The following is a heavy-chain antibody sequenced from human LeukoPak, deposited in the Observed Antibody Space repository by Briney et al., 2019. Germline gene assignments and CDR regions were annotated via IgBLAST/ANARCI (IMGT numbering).Heavy chain of an antibody. CDR3: ATEGIYYDSSGYYFLKYFDY. J-gene: IGHJ4*02. V-gene: IGHV4-61*02. CDR1: GGSISSGSYY. Sequence: PSETLSLTCTVSGGSISSGSYYWSWIRQPAGKGLEWIGRIYTSGSTNYNPSLKSRVTISVDTSKNQFSLKLSSVTAADTAVYYCATEGIYYDSSGYYFLKYFDYWGQGTLATVSS. D-gene: IGHD3-22*01. CDR2: IYTSGST.